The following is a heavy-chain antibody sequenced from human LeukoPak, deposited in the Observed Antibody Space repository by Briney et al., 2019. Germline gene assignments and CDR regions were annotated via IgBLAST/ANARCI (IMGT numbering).Heavy chain of an antibody. J-gene: IGHJ4*02. V-gene: IGHV4-59*01. CDR3: ARDHYGDYGGYFDY. Sequence: SETLSLTCTVPGGSISSYYWSWIRQPPGKGLEWIGYIYYSGSTNYNPSLKSRVTISVDTSKNQFSLKLSSVTAADTAVYYCARDHYGDYGGYFDYWGQGTLVTVSS. CDR2: IYYSGST. CDR1: GGSISSYY. D-gene: IGHD4-17*01.